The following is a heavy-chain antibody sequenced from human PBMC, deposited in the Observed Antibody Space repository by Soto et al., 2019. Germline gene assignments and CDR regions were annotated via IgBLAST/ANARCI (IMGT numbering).Heavy chain of an antibody. V-gene: IGHV3-48*02. Sequence: GGSLRLSCAASGITFSTYSMNWVRQAPVKGLEWVSYISSGSSTIYYADSVKGRFTISRDNAKNSLYLQMNSLRDEDTAVYYCVSHYYDSSGSYYYNFDYWGQGTLVTVS. CDR3: VSHYYDSSGSYYYNFDY. D-gene: IGHD3-22*01. CDR2: ISSGSSTI. J-gene: IGHJ4*02. CDR1: GITFSTYS.